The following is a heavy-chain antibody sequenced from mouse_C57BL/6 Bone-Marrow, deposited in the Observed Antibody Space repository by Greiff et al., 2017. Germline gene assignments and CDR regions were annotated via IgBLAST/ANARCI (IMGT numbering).Heavy chain of an antibody. CDR2: IHPNSGST. J-gene: IGHJ3*01. Sequence: QVQLQQSGAELVKPGASVKLSCKASGYTFTSYWMHWVKQRPGQGLEWIGMIHPNSGSTNYNAKFKSKATLTVDKSSSTAYMQLSSLTSEDSAVYYCASPFYDGYPAWFAYWGQGTLVTVSA. CDR1: GYTFTSYW. D-gene: IGHD2-3*01. V-gene: IGHV1-64*01. CDR3: ASPFYDGYPAWFAY.